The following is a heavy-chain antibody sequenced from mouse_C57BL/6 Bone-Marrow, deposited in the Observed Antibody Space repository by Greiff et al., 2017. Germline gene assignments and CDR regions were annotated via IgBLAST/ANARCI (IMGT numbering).Heavy chain of an antibody. V-gene: IGHV5-6*01. CDR3: ARHRNFDY. CDR2: ISSGGSYP. J-gene: IGHJ2*01. Sequence: EVQGVESGGDLVKPGGSLKLSCAASGFTFSSYGMSWVRQTPDKRLEWVATISSGGSYPYYPDSVKGRFTISRDNAKNTLYLQMSSLKSEDTAMYYCARHRNFDYWGQGTTLTVSS. CDR1: GFTFSSYG.